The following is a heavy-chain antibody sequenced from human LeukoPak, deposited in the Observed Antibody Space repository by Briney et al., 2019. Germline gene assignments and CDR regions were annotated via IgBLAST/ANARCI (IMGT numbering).Heavy chain of an antibody. CDR1: GFTFSSYS. CDR3: ARGGAAAALR. V-gene: IGHV3-21*01. D-gene: IGHD6-13*01. CDR2: ITSSSSYV. J-gene: IGHJ1*01. Sequence: GGSLRLSCAASGFTFSSYSMNWVRQAPGKGLEWVSSITSSSSYVYYADSVKGRFTISRDNAKNSLYLQMNSLRAEDTAVYYCARGGAAAALRWGQGTLVTVSS.